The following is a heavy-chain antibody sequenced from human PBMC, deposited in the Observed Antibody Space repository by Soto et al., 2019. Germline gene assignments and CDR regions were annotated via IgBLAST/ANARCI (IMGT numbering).Heavy chain of an antibody. CDR1: GFTFSNFS. CDR3: AREYTAWPLAYGLDV. Sequence: GSRRLSCVGSGFTFSNFSINWVRQAPGKGLEWVSSISSRSDIYYADSLKGRFTISRDNAKNSVSLQMNSLRAEDTAVYYCAREYTAWPLAYGLDVWGQGTTVTVSS. CDR2: ISSRSDI. D-gene: IGHD2-2*02. J-gene: IGHJ6*02. V-gene: IGHV3-21*01.